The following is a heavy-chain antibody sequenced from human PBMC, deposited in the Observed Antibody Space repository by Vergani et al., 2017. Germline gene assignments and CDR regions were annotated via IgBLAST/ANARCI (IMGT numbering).Heavy chain of an antibody. CDR1: GGSISSYY. CDR3: AREQNWFDP. V-gene: IGHV4-59*01. Sequence: QVQLQESGPGLVKPSETLSVTCTGSGGSISSYYWSWIRQPPGKGLEWIGCFYYSGSTNYNPSLKSRVTISVDTSKNQYSLKLSSVTSADTAVYYCAREQNWFDPWGQGTLVTVSS. CDR2: FYYSGST. J-gene: IGHJ5*02.